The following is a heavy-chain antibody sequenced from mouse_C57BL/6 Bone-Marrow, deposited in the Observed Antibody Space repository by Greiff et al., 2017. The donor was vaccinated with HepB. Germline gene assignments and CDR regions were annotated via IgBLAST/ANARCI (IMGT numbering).Heavy chain of an antibody. CDR2: INPSSGYT. D-gene: IGHD1-1*01. J-gene: IGHJ1*03. Sequence: QVQLQQSGAELAKPGASVKLSCKASGYTFTSYWMHWVKQRPGQGLEWIGYINPSSGYTKYNQKFKDKATLTADKSSSTAYMQLSSLTYEDSAVYYCARKAFYYYSSSYHWYFDVWGTGTTVTVSS. CDR3: ARKAFYYYSSSYHWYFDV. V-gene: IGHV1-7*01. CDR1: GYTFTSYW.